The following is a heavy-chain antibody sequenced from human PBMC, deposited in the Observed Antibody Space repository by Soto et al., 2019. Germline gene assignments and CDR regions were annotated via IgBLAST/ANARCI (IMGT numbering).Heavy chain of an antibody. V-gene: IGHV5-51*01. CDR1: GYSFTNYG. CDR3: ARHGSGCRSTSCYSSYYYYLDV. J-gene: IGHJ6*03. D-gene: IGHD2-2*01. CDR2: IYPGDSDT. Sequence: PGESLKICCNGSGYSFTNYGIAWVRQMTGKGLEWMGIIYPGDSDTRYSPSFQGQVTISADKSSTTAYLQWSSLKASDTAMYFCARHGSGCRSTSCYSSYYYYLDVWGKGTTVTVSS.